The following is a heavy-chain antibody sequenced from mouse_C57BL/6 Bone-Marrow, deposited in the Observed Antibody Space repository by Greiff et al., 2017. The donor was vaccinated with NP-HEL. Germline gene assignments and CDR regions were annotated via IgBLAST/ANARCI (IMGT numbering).Heavy chain of an antibody. Sequence: EVQLVESGGDLVKPGGSLKLSCAASGFTFSSYGMSWVRQTPDKRLEWVATISSGGSYTYYPDSVKGRFTISRDNAKNTLYLQMSSLKSEDTAMYYCARDYGIRQGDYWGQGTTLTVSS. V-gene: IGHV5-6*01. CDR3: ARDYGIRQGDY. D-gene: IGHD1-1*01. J-gene: IGHJ2*01. CDR1: GFTFSSYG. CDR2: ISSGGSYT.